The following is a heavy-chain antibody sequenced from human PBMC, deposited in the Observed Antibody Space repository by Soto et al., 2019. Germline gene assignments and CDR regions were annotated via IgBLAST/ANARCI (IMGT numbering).Heavy chain of an antibody. J-gene: IGHJ4*02. D-gene: IGHD3-22*01. V-gene: IGHV1-69*01. CDR1: GGTFSSYA. CDR2: IIPIFGTA. CDR3: ARGYYYDSSGYYHTNIDYFDY. Sequence: QVQLVQSGAEVTKPGSSVKVSCKASGGTFSSYAISWVRQAPGQGLEWMGGIIPIFGTANYAQKFQGRVTITADESTSTAYMELSSLRSEDTAVYYCARGYYYDSSGYYHTNIDYFDYWGQGTLVTVSS.